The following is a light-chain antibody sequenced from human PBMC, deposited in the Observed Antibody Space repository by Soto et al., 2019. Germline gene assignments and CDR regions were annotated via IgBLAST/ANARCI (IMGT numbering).Light chain of an antibody. CDR3: QQYDSYSPLT. J-gene: IGKJ4*01. CDR2: DAS. CDR1: QNINSY. V-gene: IGKV1-5*01. Sequence: IQMTQSPLSLSASVGDKVTLTCRTSQNINSYLSWYQQKPGKAPRLLIYDASNLESGVPSRFSGSGSGTEFTLNIRSLQPDDFATYYCQQYDSYSPLTFGGGTKVDIK.